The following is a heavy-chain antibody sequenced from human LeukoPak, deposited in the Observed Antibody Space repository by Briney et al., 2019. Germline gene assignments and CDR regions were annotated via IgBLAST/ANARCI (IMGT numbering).Heavy chain of an antibody. CDR1: GYTFTSYG. CDR3: ARVRCSSTSCSQRFDP. J-gene: IGHJ5*02. Sequence: ASVKVSCKASGYTFTSYGISWVRQAPGQGLEWMGWISAYNGNTNYAQKLQGRVTMTTDTSTSTAYMELRSLRSDGTAVYYCARVRCSSTSCSQRFDPWGQGTLVTVYS. CDR2: ISAYNGNT. V-gene: IGHV1-18*01. D-gene: IGHD2-2*01.